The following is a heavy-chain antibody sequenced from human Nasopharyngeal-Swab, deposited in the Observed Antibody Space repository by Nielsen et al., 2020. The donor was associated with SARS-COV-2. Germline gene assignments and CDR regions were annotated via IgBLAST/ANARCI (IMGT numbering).Heavy chain of an antibody. CDR1: GFTFSNYG. D-gene: IGHD3-22*01. J-gene: IGHJ3*02. CDR2: IWYDGSNK. CDR3: ARAPVGYYYDSSGYVNAFDI. Sequence: GESLKISCVASGFTFSNYGMHWVRQTPGKGLEWVAVIWYDGSNKDYADSVKGRFTISRDNSKNTLYLQMNSLRDEDTAVYYCARAPVGYYYDSSGYVNAFDIWGQGTMVTVSS. V-gene: IGHV3-33*01.